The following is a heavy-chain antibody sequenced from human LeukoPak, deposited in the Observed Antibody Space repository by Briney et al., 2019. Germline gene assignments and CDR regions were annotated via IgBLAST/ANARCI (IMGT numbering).Heavy chain of an antibody. CDR3: AKTAVAGTRHSSSDY. CDR1: GFTFTNYA. CDR2: ISGSGSST. Sequence: GGSLRLSCAASGFTFTNYAMSWVRQAPGKGLEWVSAISGSGSSTYYADSGKGRFTISRDNSKNTLYLQMNSLRAEDTAVYYCAKTAVAGTRHSSSDYWGQGTLVTVSS. J-gene: IGHJ4*02. V-gene: IGHV3-23*01. D-gene: IGHD6-19*01.